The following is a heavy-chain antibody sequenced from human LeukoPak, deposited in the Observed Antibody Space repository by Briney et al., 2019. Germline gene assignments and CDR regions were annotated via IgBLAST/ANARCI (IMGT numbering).Heavy chain of an antibody. J-gene: IGHJ4*02. CDR3: ARGPRITIFGVVKYYFDY. V-gene: IGHV4-34*01. D-gene: IGHD3-3*01. CDR2: INHSGST. Sequence: SSETLSLTCAVYGGSFSGYYWSWIRQPPGKGLEWIGEINHSGSTNYNPSLKSRVTISVDTSKNQFSQKLSSVTAADTAVYYCARGPRITIFGVVKYYFDYWGQGTLVTVSS. CDR1: GGSFSGYY.